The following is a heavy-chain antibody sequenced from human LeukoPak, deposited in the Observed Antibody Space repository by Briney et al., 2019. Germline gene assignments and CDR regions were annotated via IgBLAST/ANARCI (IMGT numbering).Heavy chain of an antibody. CDR1: RFSFSDYA. Sequence: SGGSLRLSCAASRFSFSDYAMSWVRQAPGTGLEWVSTISGSGGTTYYADSVKGRFTISRDNSKNTLYLQMNSLRPEDTAVYYCAKLHNLNCDYWGLGTLATVSS. CDR3: AKLHNLNCDY. V-gene: IGHV3-23*01. J-gene: IGHJ4*02. D-gene: IGHD1-14*01. CDR2: ISGSGGTT.